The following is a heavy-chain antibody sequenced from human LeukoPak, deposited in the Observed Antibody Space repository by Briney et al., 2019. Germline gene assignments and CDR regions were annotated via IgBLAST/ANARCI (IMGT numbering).Heavy chain of an antibody. CDR1: GYTFTSDY. J-gene: IGHJ6*02. CDR3: ARDPLVSTSWAYYYGMDV. Sequence: ASVTVSCKASGYTFTSDYMHWVRQAPGQGLEWMGIINPSGGSTSYAQKFQGRVTMTRDTSTSTVYMELSSLRSEDTAVYYCARDPLVSTSWAYYYGMDVWGQGTTVTVSS. CDR2: INPSGGST. V-gene: IGHV1-46*01. D-gene: IGHD2-2*01.